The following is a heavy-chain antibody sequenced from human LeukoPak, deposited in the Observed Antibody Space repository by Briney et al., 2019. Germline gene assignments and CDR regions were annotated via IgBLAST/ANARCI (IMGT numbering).Heavy chain of an antibody. V-gene: IGHV4-34*01. J-gene: IGHJ4*02. CDR1: GGSFSGYY. CDR3: ARVAYDYVWGSYRYARFGY. D-gene: IGHD3-16*02. Sequence: SETLSLTCAVYGGSFSGYYWSWIRQPPGKGLEWIGEINHSGSTNYNPSLKSRVTISVDTSKNQFSLKLSSVTAADTAVYYCARVAYDYVWGSYRYARFGYWGQGTLVTVSS. CDR2: INHSGST.